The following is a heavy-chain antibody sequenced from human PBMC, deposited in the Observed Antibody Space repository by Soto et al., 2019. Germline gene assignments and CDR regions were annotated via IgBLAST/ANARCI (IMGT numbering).Heavy chain of an antibody. CDR3: ARVAGGSYSIKNWFDP. CDR2: IIPIFGTA. V-gene: IGHV1-69*01. D-gene: IGHD1-26*01. CDR1: GGTFSSFA. J-gene: IGHJ5*02. Sequence: QVQLVQSGAEVKKPGSSVKVSCKASGGTFSSFAINWVRQAPGQGLEWMGGIIPIFGTANYTQKFRGRVTITADESTNTAYWELSSRRSEDTAVYFCARVAGGSYSIKNWFDPWGQGTLVTVSS.